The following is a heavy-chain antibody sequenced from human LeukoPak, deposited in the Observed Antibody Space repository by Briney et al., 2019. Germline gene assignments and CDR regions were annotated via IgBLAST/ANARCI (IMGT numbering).Heavy chain of an antibody. J-gene: IGHJ6*03. Sequence: GGSLRLSCAASGFTFSSYWMSWVRQAPGKGLEWVANIKQDGSEKYYVDSVKGRFTISIDNAKNSLYLQMNSLRAEDTAVYYCAREDGYSYGYSGYYYYMDVWGKGTTVTVSS. D-gene: IGHD5-18*01. CDR3: AREDGYSYGYSGYYYYMDV. CDR1: GFTFSSYW. V-gene: IGHV3-7*01. CDR2: IKQDGSEK.